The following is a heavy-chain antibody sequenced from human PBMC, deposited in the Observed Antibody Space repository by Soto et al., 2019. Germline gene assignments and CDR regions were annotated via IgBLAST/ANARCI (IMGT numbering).Heavy chain of an antibody. Sequence: QVQLVESGGGVVQSGRSLRLSCAASGFTFSTSWMHWIRQAPGKGLEWVAMISHDGGATYYVDSVKGRFTISRDTDKNTLHLQMDSLRAEDTATYYCAKDWGSSGWYNWFDPWGQGTLVTVSS. CDR2: ISHDGGAT. D-gene: IGHD6-13*01. CDR3: AKDWGSSGWYNWFDP. V-gene: IGHV3-30*18. J-gene: IGHJ5*02. CDR1: GFTFSTSW.